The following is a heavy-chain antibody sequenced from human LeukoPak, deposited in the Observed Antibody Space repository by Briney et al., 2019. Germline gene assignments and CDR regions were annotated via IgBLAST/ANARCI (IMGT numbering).Heavy chain of an antibody. CDR1: GFTFSSYS. V-gene: IGHV3-21*06. D-gene: IGHD4-17*01. CDR3: ARDTFLDYGDDH. J-gene: IGHJ5*02. CDR2: ISSTNTYI. Sequence: GGSLRLSCAASGFTFSSYSMNWVRQAPGEGLEWVSSISSTNTYIYYADSVKGRFTISRDNVKNSLYLQMHSLTAEDTAVYYCARDTFLDYGDDHWGQGTLVTVSS.